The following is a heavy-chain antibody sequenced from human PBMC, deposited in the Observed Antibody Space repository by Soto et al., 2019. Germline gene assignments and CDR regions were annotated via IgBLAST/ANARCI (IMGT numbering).Heavy chain of an antibody. CDR2: IYPVDSDT. V-gene: IGHV5-51*01. Sequence: PGESLKISCKGSGYSFTSYWIGWVRQMTVKGLEWMGVIYPVDSDTRYSPSFQDQVTISADKSISTAYLQWSSLKASETAMYYCSRPLAVPPPIYCEYWGKETLLITSS. J-gene: IGHJ4*02. CDR3: SRPLAVPPPIYCEY. CDR1: GYSFTSYW.